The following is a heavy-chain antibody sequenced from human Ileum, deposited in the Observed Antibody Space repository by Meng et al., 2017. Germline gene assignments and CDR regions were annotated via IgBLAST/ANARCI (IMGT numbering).Heavy chain of an antibody. J-gene: IGHJ3*02. D-gene: IGHD2-15*01. CDR1: GDSISPYY. V-gene: IGHV4-4*07. CDR2: IYPSGET. CDR3: ATSSRWSETDGNAFDI. Sequence: QVPLQESGPVLVKPSETLSLTCTGSGDSISPYYWSWIRQPAGKGLEWIGRIYPSGETKYNPSLKSRISVSIDTSKNHFSLKLNSLTAADTAVYYCATSSRWSETDGNAFDIWGQGTMVTVSS.